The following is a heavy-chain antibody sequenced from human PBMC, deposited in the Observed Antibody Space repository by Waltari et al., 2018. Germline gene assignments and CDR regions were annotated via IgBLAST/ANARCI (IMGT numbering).Heavy chain of an antibody. V-gene: IGHV4-34*01. D-gene: IGHD6-13*01. CDR1: GGSFSGYY. CDR3: ARGRGPPIAAAGTPIDY. Sequence: QVQLQQWGAGLLKHSETLSLTCAVYGGSFSGYYCSWIRQPPGKGLEWIGEINHSGSTNYNPSLKSRVTISVDTSKNQFSLKLSSVTAADTAVYYCARGRGPPIAAAGTPIDYWGQGTLVTVSS. CDR2: INHSGST. J-gene: IGHJ4*02.